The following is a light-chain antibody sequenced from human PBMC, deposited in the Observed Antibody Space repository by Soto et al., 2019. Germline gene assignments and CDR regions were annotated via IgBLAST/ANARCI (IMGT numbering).Light chain of an antibody. CDR3: SSYAGSNNLV. CDR2: DVS. CDR1: SSDVGGYNY. Sequence: QSVLTQPPSASGSPGQSVTISCTGTSSDVGGYNYVSWYQQHPGKAPKLMAYDVSKRPSGVPDRFSGSKSGNTASLTVSGLRAEDEADYYCSSYAGSNNLVFGTGTKLTVL. J-gene: IGLJ1*01. V-gene: IGLV2-8*01.